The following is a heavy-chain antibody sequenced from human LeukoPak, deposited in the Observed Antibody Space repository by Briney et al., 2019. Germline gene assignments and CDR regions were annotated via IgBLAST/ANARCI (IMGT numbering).Heavy chain of an antibody. Sequence: GGSLRLSCAAPGFTFSSYSMNWVRQAPGKGLEWVSSISSSSSYIYYADSVKGRFTISRDNAKNSLYLQMNSLRAEDTAVYYCARDGGSAMPFDYWGQGTLVTVSS. CDR2: ISSSSSYI. J-gene: IGHJ4*02. CDR1: GFTFSSYS. CDR3: ARDGGSAMPFDY. V-gene: IGHV3-21*01. D-gene: IGHD2-2*01.